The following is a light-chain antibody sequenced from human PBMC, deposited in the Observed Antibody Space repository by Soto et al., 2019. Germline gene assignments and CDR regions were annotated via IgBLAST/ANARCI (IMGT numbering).Light chain of an antibody. CDR1: YSNIGGNT. J-gene: IGLJ1*01. CDR3: GTWDDSLNGYV. Sequence: QPVLTQPPSASGTPGQWVTISCSGSYSNIGGNTVNWYQQLPGTAPKLFIYSNNQRPSGVPDRFSGSKSGTSASLAISGLQSEDEAAYYCGTWDDSLNGYVFGTGTKVTVL. V-gene: IGLV1-44*01. CDR2: SNN.